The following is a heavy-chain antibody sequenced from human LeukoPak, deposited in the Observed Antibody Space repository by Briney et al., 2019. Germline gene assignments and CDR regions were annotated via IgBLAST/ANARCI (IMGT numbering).Heavy chain of an antibody. CDR1: GYTFTSYG. Sequence: AASVKVSCKASGYTFTSYGISWVRQAPGQGLEWMGWISAYNGNTNYAQKLQGRVTMTTDTSTSTAYMERRSLRSDDTAVYYCARELYSYGSLGIDYWGQGTLVTVSS. V-gene: IGHV1-18*01. CDR3: ARELYSYGSLGIDY. J-gene: IGHJ4*02. D-gene: IGHD5-18*01. CDR2: ISAYNGNT.